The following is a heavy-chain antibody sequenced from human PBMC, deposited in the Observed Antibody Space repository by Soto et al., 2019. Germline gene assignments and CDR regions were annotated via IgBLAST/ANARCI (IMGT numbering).Heavy chain of an antibody. Sequence: PSETLSLTCAVYGGSFSGYYWSWIRQPPGKGLEWIGEINHSGSTNYNPSLKSRVTISVDTSKNQFSLKLSSVTAADTAVYCCARGRVIRPFRYYYYMDVWGKGTTVTVSS. D-gene: IGHD3-10*01. CDR1: GGSFSGYY. J-gene: IGHJ6*03. V-gene: IGHV4-34*01. CDR3: ARGRVIRPFRYYYYMDV. CDR2: INHSGST.